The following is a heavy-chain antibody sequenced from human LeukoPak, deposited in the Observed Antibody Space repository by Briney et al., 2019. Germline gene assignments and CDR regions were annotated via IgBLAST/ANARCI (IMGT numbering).Heavy chain of an antibody. CDR3: AREYSSRTYYFDY. CDR1: VFTFSSYW. Sequence: PGGSLRLSCVVSVFTFSSYWMTWVRQAPGKGREWVANIKQDVSEKYYVDSVKGRFTISRDNSKNTLYLQMNSLRAEDTAVYYCAREYSSRTYYFDYWGQGTLVTVSS. D-gene: IGHD4-11*01. CDR2: IKQDVSEK. J-gene: IGHJ4*02. V-gene: IGHV3-7*03.